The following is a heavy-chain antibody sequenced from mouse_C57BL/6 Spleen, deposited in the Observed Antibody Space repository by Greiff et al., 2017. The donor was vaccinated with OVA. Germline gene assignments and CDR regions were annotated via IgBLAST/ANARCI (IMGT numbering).Heavy chain of an antibody. CDR2: ISSGSSTI. CDR3: AGRSYFDY. Sequence: EVQLVESGRGLVKPGGSLKLSCAASGFTFSDYGMHWVRQAPGKGLEWVAYISSGSSTIYYTDTVKGRFTIARDNAKNTLFLQMASLRCEDTAMYYCAGRSYFDYWGQGTTLTVSS. CDR1: GFTFSDYG. J-gene: IGHJ2*01. V-gene: IGHV5-17*01.